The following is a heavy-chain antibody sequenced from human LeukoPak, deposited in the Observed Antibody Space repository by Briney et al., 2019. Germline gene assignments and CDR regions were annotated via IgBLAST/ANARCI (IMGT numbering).Heavy chain of an antibody. D-gene: IGHD2-2*01. CDR2: ISGSGGST. J-gene: IGHJ4*02. CDR3: AKDRVGSTSTSFDY. Sequence: GGSLRLSCAASGFTFSSYAMSWVCQAPGKGLEWVSAISGSGGSTYYADSVKGRFTISRDNSKNTLYLQMNSLRAEDTAIYYCAKDRVGSTSTSFDYWGQGTLVTVSS. CDR1: GFTFSSYA. V-gene: IGHV3-23*01.